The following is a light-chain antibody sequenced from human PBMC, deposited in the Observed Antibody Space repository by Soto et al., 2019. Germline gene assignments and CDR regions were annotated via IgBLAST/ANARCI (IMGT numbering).Light chain of an antibody. CDR2: DVS. CDR3: SSVTTSSTWV. Sequence: QSALTQPASVSGSPGQSITISCTGTINDVGADKYVSWYQQHPGKVPQLMIYDVSIRPSGVSNRFSGSKSGNTASLTISGLQAEYEADYYCSSVTTSSTWVFGGGTKLTVL. CDR1: INDVGADKY. J-gene: IGLJ3*02. V-gene: IGLV2-14*03.